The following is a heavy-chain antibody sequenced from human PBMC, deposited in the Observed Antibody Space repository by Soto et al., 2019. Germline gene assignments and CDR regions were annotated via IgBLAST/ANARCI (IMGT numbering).Heavy chain of an antibody. CDR1: GFTFSSYW. V-gene: IGHV3-7*03. CDR3: ARVRANDYEIDY. Sequence: GGSLRLSCGASGFTFSSYWMTWFRRAPGKGLQWVANIYRDGSETSYVDSVKGRFTISRDNSKNSLFLQMNSLRVEDTAVYYCARVRANDYEIDYWGQGTLVTVSS. D-gene: IGHD4-17*01. CDR2: IYRDGSET. J-gene: IGHJ4*02.